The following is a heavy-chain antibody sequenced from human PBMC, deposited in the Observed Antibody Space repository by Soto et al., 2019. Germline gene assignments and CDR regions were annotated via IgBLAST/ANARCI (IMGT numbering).Heavy chain of an antibody. D-gene: IGHD1-20*01. V-gene: IGHV4-39*01. CDR3: ARHVTGPSYYYYYGMDV. CDR2: VFYSGSA. CDR1: GGSIISSSYY. J-gene: IGHJ6*02. Sequence: PSETLSLTCTVSGGSIISSSYYWVWIRQPPGKGLEWIGSVFYSGSAYCNPSLKSRVTISVDTSKNQFSLNLSSVTAADTAVFYCARHVTGPSYYYYYGMDVWGQGTPVTVSS.